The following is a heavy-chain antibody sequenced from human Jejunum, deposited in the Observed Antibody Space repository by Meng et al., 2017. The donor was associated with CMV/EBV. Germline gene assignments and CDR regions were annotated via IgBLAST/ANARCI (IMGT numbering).Heavy chain of an antibody. CDR3: ARDIVGINYFDY. V-gene: IGHV4-31*02. Sequence: VSGASITSGAFYWTWIRQNPGKGLEWIGFIYFSGTTYYNPSLKSRITISLDTSKNQFSLKLSSVTAADTAVYYCARDIVGINYFDYWGQGIPVTVSS. D-gene: IGHD1-26*01. CDR2: IYFSGTT. CDR1: GASITSGAFY. J-gene: IGHJ4*02.